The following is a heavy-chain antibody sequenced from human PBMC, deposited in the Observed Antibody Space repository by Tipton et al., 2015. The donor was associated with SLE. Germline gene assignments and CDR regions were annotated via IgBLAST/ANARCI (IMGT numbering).Heavy chain of an antibody. CDR2: INHSGST. J-gene: IGHJ6*03. V-gene: IGHV4-34*01. CDR3: ARGLDHSGPYYYYFFMDA. Sequence: TLSLTCSVYGGSFTTYYWNWIRQPPGKGLEWIGDINHSGSTNYNPSLMSRATISVDTSENQFSLRLNSVTAADTAVYYCARGLDHSGPYYYYFFMDAWGKGTTVTVSS. D-gene: IGHD1-26*01. CDR1: GGSFTTYY.